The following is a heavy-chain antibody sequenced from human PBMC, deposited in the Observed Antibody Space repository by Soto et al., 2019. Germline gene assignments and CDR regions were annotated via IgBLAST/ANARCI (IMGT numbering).Heavy chain of an antibody. V-gene: IGHV3-30*18. Sequence: PGGSLRLSCAASGFTFSSYGMHWVRQAPGKGLEWVAVISYDGSNKYYADSVKGRFTISRDNSKNTLYLQMNSLRAEDTAVYYCANGASIAVAGTGDYFDYWGQGTLVTVPS. CDR1: GFTFSSYG. CDR3: ANGASIAVAGTGDYFDY. CDR2: ISYDGSNK. D-gene: IGHD6-19*01. J-gene: IGHJ4*02.